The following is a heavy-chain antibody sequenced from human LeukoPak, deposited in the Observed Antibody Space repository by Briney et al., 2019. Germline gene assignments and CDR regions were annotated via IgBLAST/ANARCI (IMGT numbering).Heavy chain of an antibody. Sequence: SETLSLTCTVSGGSINSYYWYWIRQPPGKGLEWIGYIYYSGGTNYNPSLKSRVAISIDTSKNQFSLKLSSVTAADTAVYYCARDWEDIVVVPAAIGVWGQGTMVTVSS. V-gene: IGHV4-59*01. CDR3: ARDWEDIVVVPAAIGV. CDR1: GGSINSYY. J-gene: IGHJ3*01. D-gene: IGHD2-2*02. CDR2: IYYSGGT.